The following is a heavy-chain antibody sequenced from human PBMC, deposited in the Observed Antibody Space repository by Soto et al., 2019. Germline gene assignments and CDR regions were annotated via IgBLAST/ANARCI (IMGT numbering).Heavy chain of an antibody. CDR3: AREGPAPYYYYGMDV. J-gene: IGHJ6*02. CDR2: ISGYNGNT. V-gene: IGHV1-18*01. Sequence: QVQLVQSRGEVKKPGASVKVSCKTSGYSFTTYGISWVRQAPGQGLEWMGWISGYNGNTNYAQNLQGRVTMTTDTSXRTAYMELRSLRSDDTAVYYCAREGPAPYYYYGMDVWGRGSTVTVSS. CDR1: GYSFTTYG.